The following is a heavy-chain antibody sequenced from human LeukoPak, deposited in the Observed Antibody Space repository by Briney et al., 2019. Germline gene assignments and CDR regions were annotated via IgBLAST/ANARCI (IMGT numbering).Heavy chain of an antibody. CDR1: GFTFSSYS. CDR2: IWYDGSNK. Sequence: GRSLRLSCAASGFTFSSYSMHWVRQAPGKGLEWVAVIWYDGSNKYYADSVKGRFTISRDNSKNTLYLQMNSLRAEDTAVYYCARDREYLPDYWGQGTLVTVSS. D-gene: IGHD2-2*01. V-gene: IGHV3-33*01. J-gene: IGHJ4*02. CDR3: ARDREYLPDY.